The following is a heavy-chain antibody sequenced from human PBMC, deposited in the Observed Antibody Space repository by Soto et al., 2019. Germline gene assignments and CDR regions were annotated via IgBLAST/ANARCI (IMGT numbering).Heavy chain of an antibody. V-gene: IGHV3-23*01. Sequence: GESLRLSCAASGFTFSSYAMSWVRQAPGKGLEWVSAISGSGGSTYYADSVKGRFTISRDNSKNTLYLQMNSLRAEDTAVYYCAKLNRYYYGSGSSPTRNYYYYGMDVWGQGTTVTVSS. J-gene: IGHJ6*02. CDR2: ISGSGGST. CDR1: GFTFSSYA. CDR3: AKLNRYYYGSGSSPTRNYYYYGMDV. D-gene: IGHD3-10*01.